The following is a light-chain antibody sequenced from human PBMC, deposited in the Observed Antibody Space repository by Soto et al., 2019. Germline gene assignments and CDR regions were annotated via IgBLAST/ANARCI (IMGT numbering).Light chain of an antibody. CDR1: SSNLGAGYD. CDR3: ATWDDSLKTYV. Sequence: QSVLTQPPSVSGAPGQRVTISCTGNSSNLGAGYDVHWYQQLPGAAPKLVIFGNRNRPSGVPERFSGSKSGTSASLAITGLRSEDEADYYCATWDDSLKTYVFGNGTKVTVL. J-gene: IGLJ1*01. V-gene: IGLV1-40*01. CDR2: GNR.